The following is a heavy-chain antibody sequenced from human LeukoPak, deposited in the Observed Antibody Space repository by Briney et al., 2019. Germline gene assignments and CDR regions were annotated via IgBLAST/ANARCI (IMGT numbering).Heavy chain of an antibody. V-gene: IGHV3-23*01. Sequence: GSLRLSCAASGFTFSSYAMSWVRQAPGKGLEWVSAISGSGDSTYYADSVKGRFTISRDNSKNTLYIQMNSLRAEDTAVYYCARDLTGTDAFDIWGQGTMVTVSS. CDR1: GFTFSSYA. CDR2: ISGSGDST. D-gene: IGHD7-27*01. J-gene: IGHJ3*02. CDR3: ARDLTGTDAFDI.